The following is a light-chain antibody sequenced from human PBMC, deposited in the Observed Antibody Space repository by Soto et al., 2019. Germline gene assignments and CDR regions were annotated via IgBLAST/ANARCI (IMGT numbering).Light chain of an antibody. V-gene: IGLV2-23*02. CDR3: CSYAGSSTYV. CDR2: EVS. J-gene: IGLJ1*01. Sequence: QSALTQPASVSGSPGQSITISCTGTSSDVGSYNLVSWYQQHPGKAPKLMIYEVSKRPSGVSNRFSGSKSGNTASLTISGLQAEYEGDYYCCSYAGSSTYVFGPGTKLTVL. CDR1: SSDVGSYNL.